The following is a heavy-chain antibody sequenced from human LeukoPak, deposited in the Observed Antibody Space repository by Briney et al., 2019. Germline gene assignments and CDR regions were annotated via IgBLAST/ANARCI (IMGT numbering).Heavy chain of an antibody. V-gene: IGHV1-18*01. CDR3: ARDKWPRTHYFDY. J-gene: IGHJ4*02. CDR2: MNPNSGNT. CDR1: GYTFTSYD. Sequence: ASVKVSCKASGYTFTSYDINWVRQATGQGLEWMGWMNPNSGNTNYAQKLQGRVTMTTDTSTSTAYMELRSLRSDDTAVYYCARDKWPRTHYFDYWGQGTLVTVSS. D-gene: IGHD5-12*01.